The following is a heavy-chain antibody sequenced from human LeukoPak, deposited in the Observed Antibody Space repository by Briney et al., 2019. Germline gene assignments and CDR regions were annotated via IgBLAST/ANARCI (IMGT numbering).Heavy chain of an antibody. CDR3: TTCWPYYCSSLLDAFDI. D-gene: IGHD2-2*01. CDR1: GFTFSNAW. Sequence: PVGSLRLSCGASGFTFSNAWMSWVRQAPGKGLEWVGRIKSKTDGGTTDYAAPVKGRFTISRDDSKNTLYLQMNSPKTEDTAVYYCTTCWPYYCSSLLDAFDIWGQGTMVTVSS. V-gene: IGHV3-15*01. J-gene: IGHJ3*02. CDR2: IKSKTDGGTT.